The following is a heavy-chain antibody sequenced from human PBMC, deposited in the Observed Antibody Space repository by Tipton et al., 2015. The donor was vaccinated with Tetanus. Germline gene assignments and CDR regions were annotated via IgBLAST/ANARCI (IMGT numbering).Heavy chain of an antibody. Sequence: TLSLTCAAYGGSFSGYYWSWIRQPPGKGLEWIGEINHSGSTNYNPSLKSRVTISVDTSKNQFSLKLSSVTAADTAVYYCAREGGVGSGWQVHWGQGTLVTVSS. J-gene: IGHJ4*02. CDR3: AREGGVGSGWQVH. CDR1: GGSFSGYY. CDR2: INHSGST. D-gene: IGHD6-19*01. V-gene: IGHV4-34*01.